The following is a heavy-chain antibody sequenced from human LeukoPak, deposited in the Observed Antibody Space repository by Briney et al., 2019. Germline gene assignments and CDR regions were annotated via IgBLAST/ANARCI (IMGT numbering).Heavy chain of an antibody. CDR1: GYTFTGYY. D-gene: IGHD1-26*01. Sequence: GASVKVSCKASGYTFTGYYIHWVRQAPGQGLEWMGWINPNSGGTTYGQKFQGRVTMTRDTSITTVYMELSSLRSDDTAVVYCARDITLLTMYSGTYPPYGLDVWGQGTTVTVSS. CDR2: INPNSGGT. V-gene: IGHV1-2*02. CDR3: ARDITLLTMYSGTYPPYGLDV. J-gene: IGHJ6*02.